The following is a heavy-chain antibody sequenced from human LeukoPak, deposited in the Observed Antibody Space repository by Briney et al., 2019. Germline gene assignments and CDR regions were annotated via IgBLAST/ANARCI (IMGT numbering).Heavy chain of an antibody. CDR3: ARHLVATLSVFDY. J-gene: IGHJ4*02. D-gene: IGHD5/OR15-5a*01. CDR1: GGSINSYY. V-gene: IGHV4-59*08. CDR2: IYYSGTS. Sequence: SETLSLTCTVSGGSINSYYWSWIRQSPGRGLEWIGYIYYSGTSSYHPSLESRVTMSIDTSKNQFSLNLTSVTAADAAVYYCARHLVATLSVFDYWGRGALVTVSS.